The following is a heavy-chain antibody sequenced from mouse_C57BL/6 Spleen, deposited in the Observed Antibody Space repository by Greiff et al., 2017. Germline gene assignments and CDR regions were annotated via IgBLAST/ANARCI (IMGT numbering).Heavy chain of an antibody. Sequence: QVQLQQSGPGLVAPSQSLSISCTVSGFSLTSYAISWVRQPPGKGLEWLGVIWTGGGTNYNSALISRLSISKDNSKSQVVLRMNSLQTDDTARYDCASYSNSLAGFAYWGQGTLVTVSA. J-gene: IGHJ3*01. V-gene: IGHV2-9-1*01. D-gene: IGHD2-5*01. CDR3: ASYSNSLAGFAY. CDR2: IWTGGGT. CDR1: GFSLTSYA.